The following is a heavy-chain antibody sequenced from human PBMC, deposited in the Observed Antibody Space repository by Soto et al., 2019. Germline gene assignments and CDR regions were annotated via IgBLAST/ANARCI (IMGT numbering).Heavy chain of an antibody. Sequence: QVQLVQSGAEAKQPGASVRVSCKTYGYTFSDYFLHWVRQAPGQGPEWMGFVNPKRGGTEYAPRFQGRVRTTRDPSSGTVYMVLYRLTFDDTAIYYCARDSVIPGRYWYFVVWGRGTLVSFSS. D-gene: IGHD3-9*01. CDR3: ARDSVIPGRYWYFVV. J-gene: IGHJ2*01. CDR2: VNPKRGGT. V-gene: IGHV1-2*02. CDR1: GYTFSDYF.